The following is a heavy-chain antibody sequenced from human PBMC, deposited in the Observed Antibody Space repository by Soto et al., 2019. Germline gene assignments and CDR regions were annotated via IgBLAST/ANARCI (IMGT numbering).Heavy chain of an antibody. Sequence: ASVKVSCKASGYTFTSYGISWVRQAPGQGLEWMGWISAYNGNTNYAQKLQGRVTMTTDTSTSTAYMELRSLRSDDTAVYYCASGVVVAATRYYSGMDVWGQGTTVTVS. CDR2: ISAYNGNT. V-gene: IGHV1-18*01. CDR1: GYTFTSYG. J-gene: IGHJ6*02. CDR3: ASGVVVAATRYYSGMDV. D-gene: IGHD2-15*01.